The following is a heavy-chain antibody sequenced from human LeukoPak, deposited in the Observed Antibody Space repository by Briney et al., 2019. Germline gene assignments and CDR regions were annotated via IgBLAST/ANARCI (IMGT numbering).Heavy chain of an antibody. CDR1: GFTFDDYG. CDR3: ARGYDSSGYRDYFDY. CDR2: INWNGGST. V-gene: IGHV3-20*04. J-gene: IGHJ4*02. D-gene: IGHD3-22*01. Sequence: PGGSLRLSCAASGFTFDDYGMSWVRQAPGKGLEWVSGINWNGGSTGYADSVKGRFTISRDNAKNSLYLQMNSLRAEDTAVYYCARGYDSSGYRDYFDYWGQGTLVTVSS.